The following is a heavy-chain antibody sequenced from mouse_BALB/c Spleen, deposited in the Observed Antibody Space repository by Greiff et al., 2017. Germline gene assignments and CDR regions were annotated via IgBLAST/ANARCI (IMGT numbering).Heavy chain of an antibody. Sequence: EVKLVESGGGLVQPGGSRKLSCAASGFTFSSFGMHWVRQAPEKGLEWVAYISSGSSTIYYADTVKGRFTISRDNPKNTLFLQMTSLRSEDTAMYYCARDLLWAMDYWGQGTSVTVSS. V-gene: IGHV5-17*02. CDR1: GFTFSSFG. CDR2: ISSGSSTI. J-gene: IGHJ4*01. CDR3: ARDLLWAMDY. D-gene: IGHD2-1*01.